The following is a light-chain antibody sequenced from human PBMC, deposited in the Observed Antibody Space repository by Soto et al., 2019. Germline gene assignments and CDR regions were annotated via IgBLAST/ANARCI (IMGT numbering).Light chain of an antibody. J-gene: IGKJ1*01. V-gene: IGKV2-28*01. Sequence: MTQSPSSLSASVGDRVTITCRASQSISFYLDWYLHKPGQSPQLLIYLGSNRASGVPDRFSRTGSGTDFTLKISRVEAEDVGVYYCMQGLQTRTFGPGTKVDIK. CDR2: LGS. CDR1: QSISFY. CDR3: MQGLQTRT.